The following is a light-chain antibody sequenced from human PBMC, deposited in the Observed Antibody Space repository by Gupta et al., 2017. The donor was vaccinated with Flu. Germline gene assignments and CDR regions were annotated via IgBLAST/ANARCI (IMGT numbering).Light chain of an antibody. CDR1: SGHSSDA. Sequence: VKLTCTLSSGHSSDAIAWHQQQPEKGPRYLMKLNSDGSHSKGDGIPDRFSGSSSGAERYLTISSLQSEDEADYYCQTWGTGPWVFGGGTKLTVL. CDR3: QTWGTGPWV. CDR2: LNSDGSH. J-gene: IGLJ3*02. V-gene: IGLV4-69*01.